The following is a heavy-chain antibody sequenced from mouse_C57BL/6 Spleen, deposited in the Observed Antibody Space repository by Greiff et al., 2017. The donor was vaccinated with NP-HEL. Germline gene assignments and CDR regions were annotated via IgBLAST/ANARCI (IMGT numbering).Heavy chain of an antibody. V-gene: IGHV3-1*01. J-gene: IGHJ2*01. D-gene: IGHD1-1*01. Sequence: EVQLQESGPGLVKPSQSLSLTCTVTGYSITSGYDWHWIRHFPGNKLEWMGYISYSGSTNYNPSLKSRISIAHDTSKNHFFLKLNSVTTKDTATYYCARGTYGSYFDYWGQGTTLTVSS. CDR3: ARGTYGSYFDY. CDR2: ISYSGST. CDR1: GYSITSGYD.